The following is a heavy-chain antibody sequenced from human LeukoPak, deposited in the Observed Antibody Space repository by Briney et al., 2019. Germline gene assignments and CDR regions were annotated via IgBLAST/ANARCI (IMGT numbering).Heavy chain of an antibody. V-gene: IGHV3-21*01. CDR2: ISSSSSYI. D-gene: IGHD7-27*01. Sequence: GGSLRLSCAASGFTFSSYSMNWVRQAPGKGLEWVSSISSSSSYIYYADSVKGRFTISRDNAKNSLYLQMNSLRAEDTAVYYCARDREELGTPFYYGMDVWGQGTTVTVSS. J-gene: IGHJ6*02. CDR1: GFTFSSYS. CDR3: ARDREELGTPFYYGMDV.